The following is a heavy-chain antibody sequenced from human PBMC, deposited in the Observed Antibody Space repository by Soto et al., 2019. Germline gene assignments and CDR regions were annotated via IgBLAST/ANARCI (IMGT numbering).Heavy chain of an antibody. Sequence: SETLSLTCTVSGVSISSSSYYWGWIRQPPGKGLEWIGSIYYSGSTYYNPSLKSRVTISVDTSKNQFSLKLSSVTAADTAVYYCARQGPHGANWVRYFDSWGQGTLVTVPQ. J-gene: IGHJ4*02. CDR2: IYYSGST. CDR3: ARQGPHGANWVRYFDS. V-gene: IGHV4-39*01. D-gene: IGHD7-27*01. CDR1: GVSISSSSYY.